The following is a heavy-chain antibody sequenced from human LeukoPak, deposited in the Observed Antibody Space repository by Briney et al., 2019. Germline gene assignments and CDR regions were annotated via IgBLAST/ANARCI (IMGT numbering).Heavy chain of an antibody. J-gene: IGHJ4*02. V-gene: IGHV1-24*01. Sequence: ASVKVSCKVSGYTLTELSMHWVRQAPGKGLEGMGGFDPEDGETIYAQKFQGRVTMTEDTSTDTAYMELSSLRSEDTAVYYCATGLLRGYSYGLSDYWGQGTLVTVSS. D-gene: IGHD5-18*01. CDR3: ATGLLRGYSYGLSDY. CDR2: FDPEDGET. CDR1: GYTLTELS.